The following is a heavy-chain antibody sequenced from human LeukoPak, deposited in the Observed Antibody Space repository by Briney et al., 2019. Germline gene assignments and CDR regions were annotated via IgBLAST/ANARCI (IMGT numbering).Heavy chain of an antibody. J-gene: IGHJ4*02. D-gene: IGHD3-3*01. CDR3: AKDQRTISTFDY. Sequence: GGSLRLSCAASGFTFSNYGMSWVRQAPGKWLEWVSAISGGGSSSYYADSVKGRFTISRDNSKNTLYLQINSLRAEDTAIYYCAKDQRTISTFDYWGQGTLVTVSS. CDR1: GFTFSNYG. CDR2: ISGGGSSS. V-gene: IGHV3-23*01.